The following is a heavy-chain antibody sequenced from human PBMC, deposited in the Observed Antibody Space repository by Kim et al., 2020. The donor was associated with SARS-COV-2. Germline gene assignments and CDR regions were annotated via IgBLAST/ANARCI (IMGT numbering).Heavy chain of an antibody. V-gene: IGHV3-23*01. CDR3: AKAWAISSDY. D-gene: IGHD3-9*01. Sequence: GRTYYRDAVKGHFTISRDNSKNTLYLQMNSLRAEDTAVYYCAKAWAISSDYWGQGTLVTVSS. J-gene: IGHJ4*02. CDR2: GRT.